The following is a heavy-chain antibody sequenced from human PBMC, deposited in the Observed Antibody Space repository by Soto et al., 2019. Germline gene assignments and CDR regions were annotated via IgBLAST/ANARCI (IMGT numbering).Heavy chain of an antibody. D-gene: IGHD6-19*01. CDR3: ARAGGSGWSLDY. J-gene: IGHJ4*02. V-gene: IGHV3-11*01. CDR1: GYIFSDYY. CDR2: ISTSVTII. Sequence: PGGSLRLSCAASGYIFSDYYMTWIRQAPGKGLEWVSYISTSVTIISYADSVKGRFTISRDDAKNSLYLHMNSLRADDTAIYYCARAGGSGWSLDYGGQGTLVTVSS.